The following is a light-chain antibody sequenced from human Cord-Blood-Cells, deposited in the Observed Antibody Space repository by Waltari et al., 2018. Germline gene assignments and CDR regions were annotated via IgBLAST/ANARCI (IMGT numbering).Light chain of an antibody. Sequence: HSALPPPPSASGSPGQPSTISCTATSSYVGGYNFVSCYQQHPGKHPKLLIYEVSKRPSGVSDRFSGSKSGNTASLTVSGLQAEDEADYYCSSYAGSSSLVFGTGTKLTVL. CDR3: SSYAGSSSLV. V-gene: IGLV2-8*01. J-gene: IGLJ2*01. CDR2: EVS. CDR1: SSYVGGYNF.